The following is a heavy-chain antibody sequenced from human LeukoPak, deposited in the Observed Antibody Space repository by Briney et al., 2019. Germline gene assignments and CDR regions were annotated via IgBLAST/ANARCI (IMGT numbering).Heavy chain of an antibody. Sequence: SETLSLTCTVSGGSISSSSYYWGWIRQPPGKGLEWIGSIYYSGSTYYNPSLKSRVTISVDTSKNQFSLKLSSVTAADTAVYHCARRTGARASLYYYYYGMDVWGQGTTVTVSS. CDR2: IYYSGST. J-gene: IGHJ6*02. CDR1: GGSISSSSYY. CDR3: ARRTGARASLYYYYYGMDV. V-gene: IGHV4-39*01. D-gene: IGHD7-27*01.